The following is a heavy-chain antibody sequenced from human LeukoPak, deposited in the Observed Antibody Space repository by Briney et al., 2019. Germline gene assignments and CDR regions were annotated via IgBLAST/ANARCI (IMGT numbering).Heavy chain of an antibody. CDR1: GYSIGRGYH. Sequence: SETLSLTCSVSGYSIGRGYHWGWIRQPPGKGLEWIGSVHRSGSTYYNPSLKSRVTISADPSKNQFSLKLSSVAAADTAVYYCTRDDWNPDFWGQGTLVTVSS. V-gene: IGHV4-38-2*02. J-gene: IGHJ4*02. CDR3: TRDDWNPDF. D-gene: IGHD1-1*01. CDR2: VHRSGST.